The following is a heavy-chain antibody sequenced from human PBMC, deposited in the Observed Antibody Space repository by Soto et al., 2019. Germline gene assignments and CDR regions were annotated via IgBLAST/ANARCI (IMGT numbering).Heavy chain of an antibody. Sequence: GGSLRRSCAASGFTFYNYAMNWVRQAPGKVLELVSTIDYDGGNKHYADSVKGRFTVSRDNSKHSLSLQLNSLRAGDTAVYFCARGQEVGSHFLDSRGQRTQVTISS. D-gene: IGHD3-10*01. J-gene: IGHJ4*02. V-gene: IGHV3-23*01. CDR3: ARGQEVGSHFLDS. CDR1: GFTFYNYA. CDR2: IDYDGGNK.